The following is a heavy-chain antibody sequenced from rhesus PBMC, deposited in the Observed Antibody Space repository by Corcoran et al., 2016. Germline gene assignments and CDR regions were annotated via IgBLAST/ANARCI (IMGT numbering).Heavy chain of an antibody. V-gene: IGHV4-173*01. CDR1: GGSLSSNY. CDR2: FSGSGGDT. CDR3: AGHGNNVWSSYLSY. Sequence: QLQLQESGPGLVKPSETLSLTCAVSGGSLSSNYWSWIRQPPGKGLAWIVRFSGSGGDTNSDPSSKRRIPIPNNTYENQFSMNLSTVTATDTSVSYCAGHGNNVWSSYLSYWGQGVLVTVSS. J-gene: IGHJ4*01. D-gene: IGHD3-3*01.